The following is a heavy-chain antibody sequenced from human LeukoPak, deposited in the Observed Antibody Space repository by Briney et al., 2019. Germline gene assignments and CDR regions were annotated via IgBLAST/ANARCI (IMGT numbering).Heavy chain of an antibody. J-gene: IGHJ4*02. Sequence: GGSLRLSCAASGFTFSSYEMNWVRQAPGKGLEWVSYISSSGSTTYYADSVKGRFTISRDNAKNSLYLQMNSLRAEDTAVYYCARRGTGFDYWGQGTLVTVSS. D-gene: IGHD3/OR15-3a*01. CDR3: ARRGTGFDY. CDR1: GFTFSSYE. CDR2: ISSSGSTT. V-gene: IGHV3-48*03.